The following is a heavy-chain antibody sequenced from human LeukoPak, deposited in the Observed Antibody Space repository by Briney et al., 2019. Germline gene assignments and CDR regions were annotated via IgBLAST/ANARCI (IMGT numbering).Heavy chain of an antibody. J-gene: IGHJ2*01. CDR2: ILPGDSGT. V-gene: IGHV5-51*01. Sequence: GESLKISCQASGYSFTNYWIGWVRPMPGKGLEWMGIILPGDSGTRYSPCFRGQVTISADKSISTANLQWGSLKASDTAMYYCARRPGDVYWYLDLWGRGTLVTVSS. D-gene: IGHD3-16*01. CDR3: ARRPGDVYWYLDL. CDR1: GYSFTNYW.